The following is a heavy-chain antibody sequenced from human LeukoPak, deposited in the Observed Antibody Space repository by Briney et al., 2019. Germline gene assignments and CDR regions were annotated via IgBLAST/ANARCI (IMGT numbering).Heavy chain of an antibody. CDR1: GGSISSYY. D-gene: IGHD1-26*01. CDR2: IYYGGTT. J-gene: IGHJ4*02. V-gene: IGHV4-59*08. CDR3: ARHRDHSGSYSPFGY. Sequence: SETLSLTCTVSGGSISSYYWSWIRQPPGKGPEWIGYIYYGGTTNYNPSLQSRVTISVDPSKNQFSLKLRSVTAADPAVYYCARHRDHSGSYSPFGYWGQGTLVTVSS.